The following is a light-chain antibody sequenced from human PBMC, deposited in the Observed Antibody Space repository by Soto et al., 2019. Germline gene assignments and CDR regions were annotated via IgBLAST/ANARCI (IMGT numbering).Light chain of an antibody. CDR1: SSDVGSYNY. CDR2: DVT. J-gene: IGLJ2*01. CDR3: SSYINTNTVL. V-gene: IGLV2-14*03. Sequence: QSVLTQPASVSGSTGQSITNSCTGTSSDVGSYNYVSWYQHDPGKAPKVIIYDVTNRPSGISNRFSGSKSGNTAYLTISGLQAEDDADYYCSSYINTNTVLFAGGTNLTVL.